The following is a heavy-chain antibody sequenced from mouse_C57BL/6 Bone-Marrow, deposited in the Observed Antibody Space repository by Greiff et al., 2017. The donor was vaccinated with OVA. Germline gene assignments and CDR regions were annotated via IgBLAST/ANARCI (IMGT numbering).Heavy chain of an antibody. CDR2: IRSKSNNYAT. D-gene: IGHD1-1*01. V-gene: IGHV10-1*01. CDR3: ETTVVATYCYAMDY. J-gene: IGHJ4*01. CDR1: GFSFNTYA. Sequence: EVMLVESGGGLVQPKGSLKLSCAASGFSFNTYAMNWVRQAPGKGLEWVARIRSKSNNYATYYADSVKDRFTISRDDSEIMLYLQMNNLKTEDTAMYCCETTVVATYCYAMDYWGQGTSVTVSS.